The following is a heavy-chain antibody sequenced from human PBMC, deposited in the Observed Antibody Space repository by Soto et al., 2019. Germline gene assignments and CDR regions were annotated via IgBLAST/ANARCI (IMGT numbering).Heavy chain of an antibody. Sequence: SETLSLTCAVYGGSFSGYYWSWIRQPPGKGLEWIGEINHSGSTNYNPSLKSRVTISVDTSKNQFSLKLSSVTAADTAVYYCARAGRRGSYYYYYMDVWGKGTTVTVSS. CDR3: ARAGRRGSYYYYYMDV. J-gene: IGHJ6*03. V-gene: IGHV4-34*01. D-gene: IGHD1-26*01. CDR1: GGSFSGYY. CDR2: INHSGST.